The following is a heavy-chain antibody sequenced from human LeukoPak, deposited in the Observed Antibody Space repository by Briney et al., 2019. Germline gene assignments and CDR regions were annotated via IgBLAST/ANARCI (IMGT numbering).Heavy chain of an antibody. Sequence: GGSLRLSCVGTGFTFSTYRMNWVRRAPGKGLEWVSSISSSSSYIYYADSVKGRITISRDNAKNSLYLQMNSLRVEDTAVYYCARDKGVYFDYWGQGTLVTVSS. J-gene: IGHJ4*02. CDR2: ISSSSSYI. V-gene: IGHV3-21*01. CDR3: ARDKGVYFDY. CDR1: GFTFSTYR.